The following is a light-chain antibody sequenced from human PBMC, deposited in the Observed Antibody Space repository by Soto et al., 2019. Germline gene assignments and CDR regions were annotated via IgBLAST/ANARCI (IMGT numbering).Light chain of an antibody. V-gene: IGLV2-23*01. Sequence: QSVLAQPAPVSGSPGQSITISCTGTDSDVGAYNSVSWYQQHPHKAPRLIIYKGTRRPSGISYRFSGSTSGNAASLTISALQADDEADYFCCSSAPESTYVFGTGTKSPS. CDR2: KGT. CDR3: CSSAPESTYV. J-gene: IGLJ1*01. CDR1: DSDVGAYNS.